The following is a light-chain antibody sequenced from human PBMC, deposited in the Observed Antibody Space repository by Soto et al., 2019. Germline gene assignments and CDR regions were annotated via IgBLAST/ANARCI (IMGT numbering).Light chain of an antibody. CDR2: AAS. CDR1: QSVSRSY. CDR3: QQGKT. V-gene: IGKV3-20*01. Sequence: EIVLTQSPGTLSLSPGERATLSCRASQSVSRSYLAWYQQKPGQSPRLLIYAASNRATGIPARFSGSGSGTDFTLTISSLADEDFAVYYCQQGKTFGGGTKVDIK. J-gene: IGKJ4*01.